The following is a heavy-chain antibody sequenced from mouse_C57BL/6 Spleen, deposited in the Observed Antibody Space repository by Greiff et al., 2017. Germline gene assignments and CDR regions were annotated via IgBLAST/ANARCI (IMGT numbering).Heavy chain of an antibody. J-gene: IGHJ2*01. D-gene: IGHD1-1*02. CDR1: GFTFSSYT. V-gene: IGHV5-9*01. CDR2: ISGGGGNT. Sequence: EVQLVESGGGLVKPGGSLKLSCAASGFTFSSYTMSWVRQTPEKRLEWVATISGGGGNTYYPDSVKGRFTISRDNAKNTLYLQMSSLRSEDTALYYCARQLSRNYFDYWGQGTTRTVSS. CDR3: ARQLSRNYFDY.